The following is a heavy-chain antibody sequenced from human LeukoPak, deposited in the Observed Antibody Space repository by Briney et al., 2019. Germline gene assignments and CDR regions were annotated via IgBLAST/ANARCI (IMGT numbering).Heavy chain of an antibody. CDR1: GGSISSSSYY. J-gene: IGHJ6*03. CDR3: ARTPIPPMVRGVNHYYYYYMDV. V-gene: IGHV4-39*07. Sequence: SETLSLTCTVSGGSISSSSYYWGWIRQPPGKGLEWIGSIYYSGSTYYNPSLKSRVTISVDTSKNQFSLKLSSVTAADTAVYYCARTPIPPMVRGVNHYYYYYMDVWGKGTTVTISS. D-gene: IGHD3-10*01. CDR2: IYYSGST.